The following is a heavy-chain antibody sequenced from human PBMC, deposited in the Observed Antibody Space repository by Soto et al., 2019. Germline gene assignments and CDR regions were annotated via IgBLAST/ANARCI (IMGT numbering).Heavy chain of an antibody. V-gene: IGHV3-23*01. CDR2: ISGSGGST. CDR3: LILTAPGSADTVDY. Sequence: LRLSCAASGFTFSSYAMSWVRQAPGKGLEWVSAISGSGGSTYYADSVKGRFTISRDNSKNTLFLQMNSLKTEDTAVYYCLILTAPGSADTVDYWGQGALVTVSS. CDR1: GFTFSSYA. J-gene: IGHJ4*02. D-gene: IGHD3-9*01.